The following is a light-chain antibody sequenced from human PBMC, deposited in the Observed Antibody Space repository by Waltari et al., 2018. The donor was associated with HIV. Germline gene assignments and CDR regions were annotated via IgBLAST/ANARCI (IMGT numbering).Light chain of an antibody. Sequence: EIVMTQSPATLSVSPGERATLSCRASQSVSSNVAWYQQKPGQAPRLLIYVASTRATGVPARFSGSGSGTEFTLIISSLQSEDFAVYYCQQYTNRPPRTFGQGTKVAIK. CDR2: VAS. V-gene: IGKV3-15*01. CDR1: QSVSSN. J-gene: IGKJ1*01. CDR3: QQYTNRPPRT.